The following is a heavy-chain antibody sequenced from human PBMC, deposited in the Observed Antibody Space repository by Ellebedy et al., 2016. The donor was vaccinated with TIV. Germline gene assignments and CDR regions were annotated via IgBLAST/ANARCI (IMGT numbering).Heavy chain of an antibody. CDR1: GYTFTNYY. V-gene: IGHV1-46*01. D-gene: IGHD6-6*01. J-gene: IGHJ6*02. CDR2: IHPSGGST. Sequence: AASVKVSCKASGYTFTNYYMNWVRQAPGQGLEWMGIIHPSGGSTTYAQKFQGRVTMPRDTSTSTVYMELSSLTSEDTAVYYCAREDLLASSSPDHYGMDVWGHGTTVTVSS. CDR3: AREDLLASSSPDHYGMDV.